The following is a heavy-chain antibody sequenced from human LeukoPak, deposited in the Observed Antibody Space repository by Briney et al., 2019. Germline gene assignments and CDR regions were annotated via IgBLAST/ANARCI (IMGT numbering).Heavy chain of an antibody. J-gene: IGHJ4*02. CDR1: GFTVSSNS. CDR2: LFRGGSA. V-gene: IGHV3-53*01. Sequence: GGSLRLSCVASGFTVSSNSMNWVRQAPGKGLEWVSILFRGGSALYADSVKGRFTISRDNSKSTLYLQMNSLRAEDTAVYYCARFHRGWYFDYWGQGTLVTVSS. D-gene: IGHD2-15*01. CDR3: ARFHRGWYFDY.